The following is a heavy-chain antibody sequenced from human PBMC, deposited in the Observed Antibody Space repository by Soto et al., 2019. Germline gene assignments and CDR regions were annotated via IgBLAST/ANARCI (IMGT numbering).Heavy chain of an antibody. CDR2: ISPYNDQT. Sequence: QVQLVQSASEVMKPGASVKVSCKASGYTFIRYGITWVRQAPGQRLEWMGWISPYNDQTIYAQKLQGRGTMTADTYTRTVYMQLRSLKSDETAVYYCARGGYYDNVWGKLSHYGLDVWGQGTSVTVSS. CDR3: ARGGYYDNVWGKLSHYGLDV. CDR1: GYTFIRYG. J-gene: IGHJ6*02. V-gene: IGHV1-18*01. D-gene: IGHD3-16*01.